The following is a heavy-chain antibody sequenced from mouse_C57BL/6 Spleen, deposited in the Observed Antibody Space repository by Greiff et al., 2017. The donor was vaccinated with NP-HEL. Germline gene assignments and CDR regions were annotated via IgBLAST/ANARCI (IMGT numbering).Heavy chain of an antibody. V-gene: IGHV1-76*01. J-gene: IGHJ2*01. CDR1: GYTFTDYY. D-gene: IGHD1-1*01. Sequence: QVQLQQSGAELVRPGASVKLSCKASGYTFTDYYINWVKQRPGQGLEWIARIYPGSGNTYYNEKFKGKATLTAEKSSSTAYMQLSSLTSEDSAVYFCARDQRDYGSSYFDYWGQGTTLIVSS. CDR2: IYPGSGNT. CDR3: ARDQRDYGSSYFDY.